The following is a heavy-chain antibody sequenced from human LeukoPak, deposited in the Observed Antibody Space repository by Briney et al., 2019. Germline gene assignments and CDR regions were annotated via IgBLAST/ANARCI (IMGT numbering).Heavy chain of an antibody. CDR1: GFTFSSYG. J-gene: IGHJ3*02. V-gene: IGHV3-33*01. CDR3: ARESGGPRLRYFDWLPHGAFDI. Sequence: GGSLRFSCAASGFTFSSYGMHWVRQAPGKGLEWVAVIWYDGSNKYYADSVKGRFTISRDNSKNTLYLQMNSLRAEDTAVYYCARESGGPRLRYFDWLPHGAFDIWGQGTMVTVSS. D-gene: IGHD3-9*01. CDR2: IWYDGSNK.